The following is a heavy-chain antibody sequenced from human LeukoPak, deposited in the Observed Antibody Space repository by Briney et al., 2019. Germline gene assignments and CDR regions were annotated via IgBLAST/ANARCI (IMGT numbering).Heavy chain of an antibody. D-gene: IGHD3-10*01. CDR2: ISSSGSTI. J-gene: IGHJ5*02. Sequence: PGGSLRLSCAASGFTFSDYYMSWIRQAPGKGLEWVSYISSSGSTIYYADSVKGRFTISRDNAKNSLYPQMNSLRAEDTAVYYCAGDGSGSYSQYNWFDPWGQGTLVTVSS. CDR1: GFTFSDYY. CDR3: AGDGSGSYSQYNWFDP. V-gene: IGHV3-11*01.